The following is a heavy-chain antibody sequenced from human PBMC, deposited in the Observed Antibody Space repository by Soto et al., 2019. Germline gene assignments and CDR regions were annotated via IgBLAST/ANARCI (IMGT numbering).Heavy chain of an antibody. D-gene: IGHD6-13*01. J-gene: IGHJ4*02. V-gene: IGHV3-33*06. CDR2: IWYDGSNK. CDR3: AKGRSSWYEGVFDY. Sequence: QVPLVESGGGVVQPGRSLRLSCAASGFTFSSYGMHWVRQAPGKGLEWVAVIWYDGSNKYYADSVKGRFTISRDNSKNTLYLQMNSLRAEDTAVYYCAKGRSSWYEGVFDYWGQGTLVTVSS. CDR1: GFTFSSYG.